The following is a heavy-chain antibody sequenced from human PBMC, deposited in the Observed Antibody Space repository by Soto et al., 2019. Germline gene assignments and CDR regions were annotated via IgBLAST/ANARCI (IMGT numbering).Heavy chain of an antibody. Sequence: PGGALRLSCAASGFTFSSYAMSWVRQAPGKGLEWVSAISGSGGSTYYADSVKGRFTISRDNSKNTLYLQMNSLRAEDTAVYYCARPLTTVTLTDFDYWGQGTLVTVSS. CDR1: GFTFSSYA. V-gene: IGHV3-23*01. D-gene: IGHD4-17*01. CDR2: ISGSGGST. J-gene: IGHJ4*02. CDR3: ARPLTTVTLTDFDY.